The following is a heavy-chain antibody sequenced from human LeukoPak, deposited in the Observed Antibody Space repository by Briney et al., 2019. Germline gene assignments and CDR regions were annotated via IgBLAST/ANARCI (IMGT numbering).Heavy chain of an antibody. CDR1: GYTFTDYY. J-gene: IGHJ3*02. D-gene: IGHD4-17*01. Sequence: ASVKVSCKASGYTFTDYYIHWVRQAPGQGLEWMGQINPNTGGTDYAQRFQGRVTMTRDTSISTAYMGLGNLRSDDTAIYYCARTRTVTTELMRAFEIWGQGTMVTVSS. CDR3: ARTRTVTTELMRAFEI. CDR2: INPNTGGT. V-gene: IGHV1-2*06.